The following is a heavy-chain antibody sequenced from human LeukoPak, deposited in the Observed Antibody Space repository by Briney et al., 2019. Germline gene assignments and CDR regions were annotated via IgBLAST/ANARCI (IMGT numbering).Heavy chain of an antibody. D-gene: IGHD3-10*01. CDR2: IYSGGNT. J-gene: IGHJ4*02. CDR1: GFTVSSNY. V-gene: IGHV3-66*01. Sequence: GGSLRLSCAASGFTVSSNYMSWVRQAPGKGLEWVSVIYSGGNTYYADSVKGRFTISRDNSKNTLYLQMNSLRAEDTAVYYCAKDSYGSGSYGYFDYWGQGTLVTVSS. CDR3: AKDSYGSGSYGYFDY.